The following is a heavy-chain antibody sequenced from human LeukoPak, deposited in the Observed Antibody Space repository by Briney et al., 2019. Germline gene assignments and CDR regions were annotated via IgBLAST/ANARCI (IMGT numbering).Heavy chain of an antibody. CDR3: AKDDAWGRYKD. D-gene: IGHD3-16*01. Sequence: AGGSLRLSCAASGFTFSSHGMNWVRQAPGKGLEWVSGISPSGGITYYTDSVKGRFTISRDNSKNTVPLQMNSLRGDDTAVYYCAKDDAWGRYKDWGQGTLVTVSS. J-gene: IGHJ1*01. CDR2: ISPSGGIT. V-gene: IGHV3-23*01. CDR1: GFTFSSHG.